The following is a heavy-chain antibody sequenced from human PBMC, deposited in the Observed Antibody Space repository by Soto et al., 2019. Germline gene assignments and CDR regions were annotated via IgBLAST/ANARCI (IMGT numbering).Heavy chain of an antibody. CDR3: ARDRDRHSSGLPSFDP. J-gene: IGHJ5*02. V-gene: IGHV4-61*01. CDR1: GDSVARIHYY. CDR2: INYNENT. D-gene: IGHD3-22*01. Sequence: TETLTITFTVSGDSVARIHYYWSWIRQSPGKSLEWIGFINYNENTNYNPSLRSRVTISLNTSKNQFSLTLRYVTAADTAVYYCARDRDRHSSGLPSFDPWGQG.